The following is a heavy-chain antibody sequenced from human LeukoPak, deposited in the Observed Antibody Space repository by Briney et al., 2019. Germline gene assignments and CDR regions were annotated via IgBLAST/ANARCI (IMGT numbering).Heavy chain of an antibody. CDR1: GITFSSYA. CDR3: ASGPGSYYKNFDY. Sequence: PGGSLRLSCAASGITFSSYAMSWVRHAPGKGLEWVSAISGSGGSTYYADSVKGRFTISRDNSKNTLYLQMNSLRAEDTAVYYCASGPGSYYKNFDYWGQGTLVTVSS. CDR2: ISGSGGST. D-gene: IGHD3-10*01. J-gene: IGHJ4*02. V-gene: IGHV3-23*01.